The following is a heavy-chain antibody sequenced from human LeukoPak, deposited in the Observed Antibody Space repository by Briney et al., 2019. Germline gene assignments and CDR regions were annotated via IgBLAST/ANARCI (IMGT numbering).Heavy chain of an antibody. CDR3: ARVGSARGWYFDL. CDR1: GGSISSYY. D-gene: IGHD2-15*01. CDR2: IYYSGST. V-gene: IGHV4-59*12. J-gene: IGHJ2*01. Sequence: SETLSLTCTVSGGSISSYYWSWIRQPPGKGLEWIGYIYYSGSTNYNPSLKSRVTTSVDTSKNKFSLKLTSVTAADTAVYYCARVGSARGWYFDLWGRGTLVTVSS.